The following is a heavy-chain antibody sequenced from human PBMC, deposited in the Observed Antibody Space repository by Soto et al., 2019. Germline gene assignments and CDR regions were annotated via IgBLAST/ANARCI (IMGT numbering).Heavy chain of an antibody. CDR2: ISGSGGST. CDR3: AKRNWDGCRSISCYVYDH. CDR1: GFTFSSYA. D-gene: IGHD2-2*01. V-gene: IGHV3-23*01. J-gene: IGHJ5*02. Sequence: EVQLLESGGGLVQPGGSLRLSCAASGFTFSSYAMSWVRQAPGKGLEWVSGISGSGGSTDYADSVKGRFTISRDNFKNTLDLQMNRLRADDTAVYYCAKRNWDGCRSISCYVYDHWGQGTLVTVS.